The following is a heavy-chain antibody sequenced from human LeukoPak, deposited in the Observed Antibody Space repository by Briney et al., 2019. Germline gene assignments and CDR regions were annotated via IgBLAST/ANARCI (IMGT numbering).Heavy chain of an antibody. CDR1: GSTFTSYA. CDR2: ISGGGDFT. V-gene: IGHV3-23*01. Sequence: GGSLRLSCAASGSTFTSYAMSWVRQAPGKGLEWVSAISGGGDFTYYADSVKGRFTISRDNSKNTLYLQMNSLRAEDTAVHYCAKDQLATIRGYFDYWGQGTLATVSS. J-gene: IGHJ4*02. CDR3: AKDQLATIRGYFDY. D-gene: IGHD5-24*01.